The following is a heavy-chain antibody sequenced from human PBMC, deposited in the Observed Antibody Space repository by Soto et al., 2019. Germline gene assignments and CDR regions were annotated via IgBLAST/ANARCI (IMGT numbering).Heavy chain of an antibody. CDR1: GGSISSYY. CDR3: ARGYSSSWYPNGFDP. J-gene: IGHJ5*02. Sequence: PSETLSLTCTVSGGSISSYYWSWIRQPPGKGLEWIGYIYYSGSTNYNPSLKSRVTISVDTSKNQFSLKLSSVTAADTAVYYCARGYSSSWYPNGFDPWGQGTLVTVSS. V-gene: IGHV4-59*08. D-gene: IGHD6-13*01. CDR2: IYYSGST.